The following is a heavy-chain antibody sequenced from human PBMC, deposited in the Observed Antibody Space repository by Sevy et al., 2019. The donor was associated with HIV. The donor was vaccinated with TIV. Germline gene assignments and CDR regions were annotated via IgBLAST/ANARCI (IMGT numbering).Heavy chain of an antibody. CDR3: ARNLTPTVNSGAFHI. CDR1: GGSFSGYY. CDR2: INHSGST. Sequence: SETLSLTCAVYGGSFSGYYWSWIRQPPGKGLEWIGEINHSGSTNYNPSLKSRVTISVDTSKNQFSLKLSSVTAADTAVYYCARNLTPTVNSGAFHIWGQGTMVTVSS. D-gene: IGHD4-17*01. J-gene: IGHJ3*02. V-gene: IGHV4-34*01.